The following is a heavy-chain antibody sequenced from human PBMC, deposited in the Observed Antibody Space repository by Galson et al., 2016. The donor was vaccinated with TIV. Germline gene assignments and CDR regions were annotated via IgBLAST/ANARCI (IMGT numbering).Heavy chain of an antibody. D-gene: IGHD6-13*01. J-gene: IGHJ5*02. CDR3: ARVPLADSSTWSYVRFDP. CDR1: GGSISSGNYY. Sequence: LSLTCTISGGSISSGNYYWSWIRQHPGKGLEWIGYIYYSGSTYYNPSLKSRVTISVDTSKNQFSLKLSSVTAADTAVYYCARVPLADSSTWSYVRFDPWGQGTLVTVSS. V-gene: IGHV4-31*03. CDR2: IYYSGST.